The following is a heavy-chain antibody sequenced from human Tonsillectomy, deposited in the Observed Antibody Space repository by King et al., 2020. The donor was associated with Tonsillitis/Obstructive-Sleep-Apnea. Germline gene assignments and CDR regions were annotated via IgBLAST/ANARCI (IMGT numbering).Heavy chain of an antibody. D-gene: IGHD2-2*01. V-gene: IGHV7-4-1*02. Sequence: QLVQSGSELKKPGASVKVSCKASGYTFTSYAMNWVRQAPGQGLEWMGWINTNTGNPTYAQGFTGRFVFSLDTSVSTAYLQISSLKAEETAVYYCARDHSDIVLVPVHIGAPWGQGTLVTVSS. CDR3: ARDHSDIVLVPVHIGAP. CDR1: GYTFTSYA. CDR2: INTNTGNP. J-gene: IGHJ5*02.